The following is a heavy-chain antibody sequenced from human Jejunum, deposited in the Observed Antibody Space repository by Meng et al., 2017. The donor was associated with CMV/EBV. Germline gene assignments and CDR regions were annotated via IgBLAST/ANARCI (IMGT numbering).Heavy chain of an antibody. Sequence: TVSGGSFSTYYWSWFRRPPRMGLEWIGSTYYHGRFNFNGSLRDRITISLGTSRKQLSLKLTSVTAADTAVYYCVRGPSPLGWFDPWGQGILVTVSS. V-gene: IGHV4-59*01. CDR2: TYYHGRF. D-gene: IGHD3-10*01. CDR1: GGSFSTYY. CDR3: VRGPSPLGWFDP. J-gene: IGHJ5*02.